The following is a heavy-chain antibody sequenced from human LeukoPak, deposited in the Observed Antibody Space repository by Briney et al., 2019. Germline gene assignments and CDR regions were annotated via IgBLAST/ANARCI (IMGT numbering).Heavy chain of an antibody. CDR3: AKVDSDVVVPAGDAFDI. Sequence: GGSLRLSCAASGFTFSSYVMNWVRQAPGKGLEWVSAISGSGGSTYYADSVKGRFTISRDNSKNTLYLQMNSLRAEDTAVYYCAKVDSDVVVPAGDAFDIWGQGTMVTVSS. D-gene: IGHD2-2*01. V-gene: IGHV3-23*01. J-gene: IGHJ3*02. CDR1: GFTFSSYV. CDR2: ISGSGGST.